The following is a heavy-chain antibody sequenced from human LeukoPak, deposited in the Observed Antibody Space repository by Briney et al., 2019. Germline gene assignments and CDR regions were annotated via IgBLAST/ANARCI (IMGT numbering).Heavy chain of an antibody. CDR3: ATRKFFDY. V-gene: IGHV4-59*01. CDR2: IYYRVTS. CDR1: GDSISTYY. J-gene: IGHJ4*02. Sequence: PSETLYLTCTVSGDSISTYYWSWIRQPPGKGLEWIGYIYYRVTSDYNPSLKSRVTMSVDMSTRQISLRLSSVTAADTAVYYCATRKFFDYWGQGTLVTVSS.